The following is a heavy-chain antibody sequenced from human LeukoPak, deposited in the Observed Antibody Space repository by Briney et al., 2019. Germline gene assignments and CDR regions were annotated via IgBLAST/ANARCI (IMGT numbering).Heavy chain of an antibody. Sequence: SETLSLTCTVSGGSISSYYWSWIRQPPGKGLEWIGYIYYSGSTNYNPSLKSRVTISVDTSKNQFSLKLSSVTAADTAVYYCARLRSPYYYGSGSYYTQPNWFDPWGQGTLVTVSS. CDR3: ARLRSPYYYGSGSYYTQPNWFDP. V-gene: IGHV4-59*12. J-gene: IGHJ5*02. CDR1: GGSISSYY. D-gene: IGHD3-10*01. CDR2: IYYSGST.